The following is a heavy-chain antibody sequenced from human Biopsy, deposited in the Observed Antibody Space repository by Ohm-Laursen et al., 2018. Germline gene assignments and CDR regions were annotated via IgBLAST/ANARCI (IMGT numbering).Heavy chain of an antibody. J-gene: IGHJ4*02. CDR3: AREAIGYQLPCDD. CDR1: GGTFSNYG. Sequence: SSVKVSCKAPGGTFSNYGVNWVRQAPGQGLEWLGGTIPILGTGNYAQKFQGRVTFTADKSSSTAYLELSSLTSEDTAMFYCAREAIGYQLPCDDWGQGTLVTVSS. V-gene: IGHV1-69*06. CDR2: TIPILGTG. D-gene: IGHD2-15*01.